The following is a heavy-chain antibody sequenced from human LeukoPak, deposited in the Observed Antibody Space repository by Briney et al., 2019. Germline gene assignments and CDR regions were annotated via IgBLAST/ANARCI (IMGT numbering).Heavy chain of an antibody. D-gene: IGHD5/OR15-5a*01. CDR3: VRRYYEYNVYDRHFDF. Sequence: RGSPSPPCSASGFPLSREWFRCVRPPPGKRLVWVSRISDDGSITTYADSVQGRFTISRDNAKSTVFLQMNSLRVEDTAVYFCVRRYYEYNVYDRHFDFWGQGILVTVSS. CDR2: ISDDGSIT. V-gene: IGHV3-74*03. J-gene: IGHJ4*02. CDR1: GFPLSREW.